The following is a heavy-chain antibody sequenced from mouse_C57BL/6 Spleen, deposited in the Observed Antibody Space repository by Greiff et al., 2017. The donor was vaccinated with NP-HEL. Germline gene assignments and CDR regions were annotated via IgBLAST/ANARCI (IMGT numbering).Heavy chain of an antibody. CDR1: GYTFTSYW. Sequence: QVQLKQSGAELAKPGASVKLSCKASGYTFTSYWMHWVKQRPGQGLEWIGYINPSSGYTKYNQKFKDKATLTADKSSSTAYMQLSSLTYEDSAVYYCARRETPDYDAMDYWGQGTSVTVSS. CDR2: INPSSGYT. J-gene: IGHJ4*01. V-gene: IGHV1-7*01. CDR3: ARRETPDYDAMDY.